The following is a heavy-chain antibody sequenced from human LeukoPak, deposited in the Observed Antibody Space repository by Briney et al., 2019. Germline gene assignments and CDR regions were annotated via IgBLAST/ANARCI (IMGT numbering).Heavy chain of an antibody. CDR1: GFTVSSNY. J-gene: IGHJ5*02. Sequence: PGGSLRLSCAASGFTVSSNYMSWVRQAPGKGLEWVSVIYSGGSTYYADSVKGRFTISRDNSKNTLYVQMNSLRAEDTAVYYCARSTSGHNWFGPWGQGTLVTVSS. CDR3: ARSTSGHNWFGP. CDR2: IYSGGST. V-gene: IGHV3-53*01. D-gene: IGHD6-25*01.